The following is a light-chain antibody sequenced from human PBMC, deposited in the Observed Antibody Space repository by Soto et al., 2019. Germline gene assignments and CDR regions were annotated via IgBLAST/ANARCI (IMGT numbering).Light chain of an antibody. CDR1: SSDVGGYNY. Sequence: QSALTQPASVSGSTGQSITVSCTGTSSDVGGYNYVSWYQQRPGKAPKLMIYDVSNRPSGVSNRFSGSKSGNTASLTISGLQAEDEADYYCSSYTSSSTVVFGGGTKLTVL. V-gene: IGLV2-14*01. J-gene: IGLJ2*01. CDR3: SSYTSSSTVV. CDR2: DVS.